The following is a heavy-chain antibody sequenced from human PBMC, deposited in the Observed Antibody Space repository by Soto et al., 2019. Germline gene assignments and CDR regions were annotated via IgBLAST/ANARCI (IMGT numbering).Heavy chain of an antibody. J-gene: IGHJ3*02. CDR1: GFPFSAFS. V-gene: IGHV3-48*02. Sequence: GGSLRLSCASSGFPFSAFSMNWVRQAPGKGLEWVAYISSSGSTIYYADSVNGRFTISRDNARTSLYLQMDSLRDEDTAVYYCAREGGRHCSPSRCYNAFDIWAQGTTVPVSS. CDR3: AREGGRHCSPSRCYNAFDI. CDR2: ISSSGSTI. D-gene: IGHD2-15*01.